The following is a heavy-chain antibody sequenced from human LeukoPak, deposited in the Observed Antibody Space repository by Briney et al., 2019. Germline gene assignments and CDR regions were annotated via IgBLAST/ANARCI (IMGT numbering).Heavy chain of an antibody. J-gene: IGHJ2*01. V-gene: IGHV1-2*02. CDR1: GYSFSEYY. D-gene: IGHD3-22*01. CDR2: IVPTTGDT. Sequence: VASVKVSCRASGYSFSEYYLHWVRQAPGQGLEWMGWIVPTTGDTRYAPRFQGRVTLSSDTSTSTAYLELSSLRSDDTAVFYCARATRYDSSDARSHYFDLWGRGTLITVSS. CDR3: ARATRYDSSDARSHYFDL.